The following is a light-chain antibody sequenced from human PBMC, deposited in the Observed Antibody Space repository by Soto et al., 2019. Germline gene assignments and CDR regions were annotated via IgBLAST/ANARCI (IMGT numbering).Light chain of an antibody. CDR1: QSVTSSY. V-gene: IGKV3-20*01. CDR2: GAS. J-gene: IGKJ2*01. CDR3: QQYGSSPYT. Sequence: EIVLTQSPGTLSLSPGERATLSCRASQSVTSSYLAWYQQKPGQAPRLLIYGASSRATGIPDRFSGGGSGTDFTLTISRLEPEYFAVYYCQQYGSSPYTFGQGTKLEIK.